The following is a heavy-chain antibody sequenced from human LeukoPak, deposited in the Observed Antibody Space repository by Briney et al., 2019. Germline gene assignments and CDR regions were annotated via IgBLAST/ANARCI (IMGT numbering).Heavy chain of an antibody. CDR2: FDPENGET. V-gene: IGHV1-24*01. CDR1: GYIFTELS. D-gene: IGHD3-9*01. CDR3: ATDRFVLRYFRWLFY. Sequence: ASVKVSCMVSGYIFTELSIHWVRQTPGKGLEWMGGFDPENGETIYAQKFQGRVTMTEDTSTDTAYMELSSLRSEDTAVYYCATDRFVLRYFRWLFYWGQGTLVTVSS. J-gene: IGHJ4*02.